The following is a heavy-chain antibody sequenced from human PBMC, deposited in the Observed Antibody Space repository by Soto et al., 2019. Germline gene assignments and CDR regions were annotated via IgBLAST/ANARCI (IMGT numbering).Heavy chain of an antibody. D-gene: IGHD2-8*01. Sequence: QVQLQESGPGLVKPSETLSLTCTVSGGSISSYYWSWIRQPPGKGLEWSGYIYYSGSTNHNPSLNGRVPISVDPSKTQFSLSLRSVTAADTAVYYCALQSADGVGRTGLDSWGQGTLVTVSS. CDR2: IYYSGST. CDR1: GGSISSYY. J-gene: IGHJ4*02. CDR3: ALQSADGVGRTGLDS. V-gene: IGHV4-59*08.